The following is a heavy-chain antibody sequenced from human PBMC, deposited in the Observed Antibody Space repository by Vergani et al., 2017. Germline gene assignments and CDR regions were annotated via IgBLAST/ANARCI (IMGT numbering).Heavy chain of an antibody. Sequence: QVQLPESGPGLVKPSETLSLTCPVSGGSISSYYWSWIRQPPGKGLEWVGYIYYHGSTNYNPSLQSRVTLSADTSKNQFSLKLSSVTAADTAVYYVARDGYDSSGYPLGLFDPWGQGTLVTVSS. CDR1: GGSISSYY. D-gene: IGHD3-22*01. V-gene: IGHV4-59*01. CDR3: ARDGYDSSGYPLGLFDP. J-gene: IGHJ5*02. CDR2: IYYHGST.